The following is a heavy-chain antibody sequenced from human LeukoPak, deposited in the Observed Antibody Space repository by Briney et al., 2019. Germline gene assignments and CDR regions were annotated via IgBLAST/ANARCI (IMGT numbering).Heavy chain of an antibody. Sequence: GGSLRLSCAASGFTFSSYAMHWVRQAPGKGLEWVAVISYDGSNKYYADSVKGRFTISRDNSKNTLYPQMNSLRAEDTAVYYCARESDYCSGGSCYAFDYWGQGTLVTVSS. CDR3: ARESDYCSGGSCYAFDY. D-gene: IGHD2-15*01. CDR1: GFTFSSYA. J-gene: IGHJ4*02. V-gene: IGHV3-30-3*01. CDR2: ISYDGSNK.